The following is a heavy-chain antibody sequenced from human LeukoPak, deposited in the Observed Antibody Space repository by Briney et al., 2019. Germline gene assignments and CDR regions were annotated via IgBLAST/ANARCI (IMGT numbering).Heavy chain of an antibody. Sequence: GGSLRLSCAASGFTFSSYAMSWVRQAPGKGLEWVSAISGSGGSTYYADSVKGRFTISRDNSKNTLYLQMNSLRAEDTAVYYCAKDDGGSIAVAGQFDYWGQGTLVTASS. CDR2: ISGSGGST. CDR3: AKDDGGSIAVAGQFDY. J-gene: IGHJ4*02. V-gene: IGHV3-23*01. CDR1: GFTFSSYA. D-gene: IGHD6-19*01.